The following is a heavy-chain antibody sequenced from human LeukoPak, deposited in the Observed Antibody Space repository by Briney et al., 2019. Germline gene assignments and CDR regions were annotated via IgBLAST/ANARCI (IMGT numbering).Heavy chain of an antibody. CDR2: ISGSGGST. CDR1: GFTFSSYA. J-gene: IGHJ6*04. V-gene: IGHV3-23*01. CDR3: AKDLGPLYSGRSG. D-gene: IGHD1-26*01. Sequence: PGGSLRLSCAASGFTFSSYAMSWVRQAPGKGLEWVSAISGSGGSTYYADSVKGRFTISRDNSKNTLYLQMNSLRAEDTAVFYCAKDLGPLYSGRSGWGKGTTVTVSS.